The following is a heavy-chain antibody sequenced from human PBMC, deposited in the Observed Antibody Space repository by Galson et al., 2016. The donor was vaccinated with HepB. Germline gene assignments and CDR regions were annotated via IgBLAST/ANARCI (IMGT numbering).Heavy chain of an antibody. V-gene: IGHV3-74*01. CDR2: ISTDGRTA. Sequence: LRLSCAASGFTFSSYWMHWVRQAPGKGLVWVSRISTDGRTANQADSVKGRFTISRENARNTVYLQMSSLTAEDTAVYYCGAFRGDSSGYGEYWSQGTLVTVSS. D-gene: IGHD5-18*01. CDR1: GFTFSSYW. CDR3: GAFRGDSSGYGEY. J-gene: IGHJ4*02.